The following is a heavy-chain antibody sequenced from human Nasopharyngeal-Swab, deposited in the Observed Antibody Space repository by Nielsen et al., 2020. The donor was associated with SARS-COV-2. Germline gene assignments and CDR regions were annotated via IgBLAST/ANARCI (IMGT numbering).Heavy chain of an antibody. V-gene: IGHV1-3*01. J-gene: IGHJ6*02. Sequence: ASVKVSCKASGYTFTSYAMHWVRQAPGQRLEWMGWINAGNGNQKYSKKFQGRVTITRDTSASTAYMELSSLRSEDTAVYYCARDFRQRWELLHYYYYYGMDVWGQGTTVTVSS. CDR3: ARDFRQRWELLHYYYYYGMDV. CDR1: GYTFTSYA. D-gene: IGHD1-26*01. CDR2: INAGNGNQ.